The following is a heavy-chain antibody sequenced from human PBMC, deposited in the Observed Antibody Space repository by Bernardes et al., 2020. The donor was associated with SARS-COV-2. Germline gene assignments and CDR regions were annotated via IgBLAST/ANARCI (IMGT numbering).Heavy chain of an antibody. D-gene: IGHD4-17*01. CDR3: AKDDYGGNSLVDY. CDR2: ISYDGSNK. Sequence: GGSLRLSCAASGFTFSSYGMHWVRQAPGKGLEWVAVISYDGSNKYYAESVKGRFTISRDDSENTLYLQMNSLRADDTAIYYCAKDDYGGNSLVDYWGQGTLVTVSS. CDR1: GFTFSSYG. J-gene: IGHJ4*02. V-gene: IGHV3-30*18.